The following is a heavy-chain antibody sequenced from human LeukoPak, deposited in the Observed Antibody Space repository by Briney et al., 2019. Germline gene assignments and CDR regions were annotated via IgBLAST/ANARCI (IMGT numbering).Heavy chain of an antibody. J-gene: IGHJ4*02. Sequence: PGGSLRLSCAASGFTFSNYDMHWVRQATGKGLEWVSAIGTAGDTYYPGSVKGRFTISRENAKNSLYLQMNSLRAEDTAVYYCATSPGHSSSVGDIRFDYWGQGTLVTVSS. V-gene: IGHV3-13*01. CDR3: ATSPGHSSSVGDIRFDY. CDR1: GFTFSNYD. CDR2: IGTAGDT. D-gene: IGHD6-6*01.